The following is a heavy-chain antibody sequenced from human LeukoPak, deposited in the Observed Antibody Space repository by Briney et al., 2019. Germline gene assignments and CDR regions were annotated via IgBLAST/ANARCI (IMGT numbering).Heavy chain of an antibody. CDR2: ISSSSSTI. CDR1: GFTFSSCS. J-gene: IGHJ6*02. V-gene: IGHV3-48*02. CDR3: ARDGMGTYYYGMDV. D-gene: IGHD7-27*01. Sequence: GGSLRLSCAASGFTFSSCSMNWVRQAPGKGLEWVSYISSSSSTIYYADSVKGRFTISRDNAKNSLYLQMNSLRDEDTAVYYCARDGMGTYYYGMDVWGQGTTVTVSS.